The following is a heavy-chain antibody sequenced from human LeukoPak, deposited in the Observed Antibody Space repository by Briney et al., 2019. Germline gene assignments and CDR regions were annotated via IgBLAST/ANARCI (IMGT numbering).Heavy chain of an antibody. CDR2: IYTSGST. CDR1: GGSISSYY. Sequence: SETLSLTCTVSGGSISSYYWSWIRQPAGKGLEWIGRIYTSGSTNYNPSPKSRVTMSVDTSKNQFSLKLSSVTAADTAVYYCARGPTDRKGGTYYYDSSGSTYYFDYWGQGTLVTVSS. CDR3: ARGPTDRKGGTYYYDSSGSTYYFDY. D-gene: IGHD3-22*01. V-gene: IGHV4-4*07. J-gene: IGHJ4*02.